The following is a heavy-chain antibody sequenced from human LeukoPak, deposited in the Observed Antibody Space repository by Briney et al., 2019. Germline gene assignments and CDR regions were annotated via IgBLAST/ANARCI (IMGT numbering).Heavy chain of an antibody. CDR1: GASASSGRHY. J-gene: IGHJ4*02. V-gene: IGHV4-61*02. D-gene: IGHD3-22*01. CDR2: IYTSGTT. CDR3: ARLSGYYDSSPEV. Sequence: SETLSLTCTVSGASASSGRHYWTWIRQPAGKGLEWIGRIYTSGTTKYDPSLESRVAISMDTSKNQFSLKLTSVTAADTAVYYCARLSGYYDSSPEVWGQGTLVAVSS.